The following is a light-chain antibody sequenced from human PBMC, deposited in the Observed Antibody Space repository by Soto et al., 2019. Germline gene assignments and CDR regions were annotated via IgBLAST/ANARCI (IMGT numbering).Light chain of an antibody. CDR3: QQYGRSPLT. CDR1: QNVRSNE. Sequence: EIVLTQSPGTLSLSPGERATLSCRASQNVRSNELAWYQQKPGQAPRLLIYGASSRATAIPDRVSGSGSGTDLTLTISRQEPDDFAVYYCQQYGRSPLTFGGGTKVEFK. CDR2: GAS. J-gene: IGKJ4*01. V-gene: IGKV3-20*01.